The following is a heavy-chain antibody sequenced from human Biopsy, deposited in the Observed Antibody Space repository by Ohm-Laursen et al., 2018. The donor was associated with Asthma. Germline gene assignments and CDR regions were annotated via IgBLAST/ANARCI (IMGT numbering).Heavy chain of an antibody. D-gene: IGHD3-16*02. CDR2: ISYSRNT. V-gene: IGHV4-30-4*02. CDR3: AREDLGELASDY. Sequence: SDTLSLTCTVSGGSLSSGFYYWSWFRQPPGKGLEWIGYISYSRNTRYNPSLESRVYISLDTSNNQFTLKLTSVTAADTAVYYCAREDLGELASDYWGQGTLVTVSS. CDR1: GGSLSSGFYY. J-gene: IGHJ4*02.